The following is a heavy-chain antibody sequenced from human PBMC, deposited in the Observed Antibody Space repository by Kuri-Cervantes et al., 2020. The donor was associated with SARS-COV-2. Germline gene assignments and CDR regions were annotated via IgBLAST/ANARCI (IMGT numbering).Heavy chain of an antibody. V-gene: IGHV1-46*01. CDR3: AGDLFGGGGYYYGMDV. D-gene: IGHD4-23*01. J-gene: IGHJ6*02. CDR2: INPSGGST. CDR1: GYTFTSYY. Sequence: ASVKVSCKASGYTFTSYYMHWVRQAPGQGLEWMGIINPSGGSTSYAQKFQGRVTMTRDTSTSTVYMELSSLRSEDTAVYYCAGDLFGGGGYYYGMDVWGQGTTVTVSS.